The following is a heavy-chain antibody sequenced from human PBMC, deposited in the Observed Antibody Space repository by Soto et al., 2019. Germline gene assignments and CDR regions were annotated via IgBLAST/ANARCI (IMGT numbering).Heavy chain of an antibody. D-gene: IGHD3-10*01. CDR3: TRGVSAQYDY. V-gene: IGHV6-1*01. CDR2: TYYRSKWSN. J-gene: IGHJ4*02. CDR1: GDSVSSNNTA. Sequence: SQALSLTCANSGDSVSSNNTAWNWIRQSPSGGLEWLGRTYYRSKWSNDYAVSVKSRITISPDTSKNQFSLQLSSVTPEDTAVYYCTRGVSAQYDYWGRGTLVTVS.